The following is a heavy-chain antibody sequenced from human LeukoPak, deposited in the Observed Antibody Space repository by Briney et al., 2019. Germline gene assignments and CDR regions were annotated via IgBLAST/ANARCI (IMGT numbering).Heavy chain of an antibody. CDR3: ARGNDFSNSGPLLDY. D-gene: IGHD4-11*01. Sequence: ASVKVSCKASGYTFTGYHMHWVRQAPGQGLEWMGWINPNSGGTNYAQNFQDRVTMTGDTSISTAYMELSRLRSDDTAVYYCARGNDFSNSGPLLDYWGQGTLVTVSS. CDR1: GYTFTGYH. CDR2: INPNSGGT. J-gene: IGHJ4*02. V-gene: IGHV1-2*02.